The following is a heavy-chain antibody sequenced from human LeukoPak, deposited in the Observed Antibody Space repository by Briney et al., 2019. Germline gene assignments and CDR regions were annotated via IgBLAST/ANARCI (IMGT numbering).Heavy chain of an antibody. D-gene: IGHD6-13*01. Sequence: GGSLRLSCAASGFTFSSYWMSWVRQAPGKGLEWVANIKQDGSEKYYVDSVKGRFTISRDNSKNTLYLQMNSLRAEDTAVYYCAKTRPLDSSSWSHGDYWGQGTLVTVSS. J-gene: IGHJ4*02. V-gene: IGHV3-7*03. CDR3: AKTRPLDSSSWSHGDY. CDR2: IKQDGSEK. CDR1: GFTFSSYW.